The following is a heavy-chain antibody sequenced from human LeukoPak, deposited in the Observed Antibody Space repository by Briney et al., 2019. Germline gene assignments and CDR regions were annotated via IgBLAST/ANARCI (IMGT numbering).Heavy chain of an antibody. D-gene: IGHD5-18*01. J-gene: IGHJ4*02. CDR2: ISGGGGST. V-gene: IGHV3-23*01. CDR1: GFTFSRYA. Sequence: PGRSLRLSCAASGFTFSRYAMSWVRQAPGKGLEWVSGISGGGGSTYYADSVKGRCTISRDNSKNTLYLHMNSLRSEDTAVYYCAKGMVNGVDYWGQGTLVRVFS. CDR3: AKGMVNGVDY.